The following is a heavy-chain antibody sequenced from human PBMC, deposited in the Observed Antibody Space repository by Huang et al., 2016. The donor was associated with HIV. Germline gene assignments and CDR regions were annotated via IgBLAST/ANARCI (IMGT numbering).Heavy chain of an antibody. Sequence: QLQLQESGPGLVKPSETLSLTCTVSGGPFSNSSHYWGWIRPPPGKGVEWIGSSDYSGATHHDPSLKSRVTMSVDASKSQISLNLCSVSAADAALYYSVGYCTGGTCFEAFDIWGQGTRVTVSS. D-gene: IGHD2-8*02. CDR2: SDYSGAT. J-gene: IGHJ3*02. CDR1: GGPFSNSSHY. CDR3: VGYCTGGTCFEAFDI. V-gene: IGHV4-39*01.